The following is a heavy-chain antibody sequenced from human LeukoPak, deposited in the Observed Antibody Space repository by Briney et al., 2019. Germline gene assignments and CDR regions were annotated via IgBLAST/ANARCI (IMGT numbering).Heavy chain of an antibody. CDR2: ISSSSSYI. J-gene: IGHJ4*02. Sequence: GGSLRLSCAASGFTFSSYSMNWVRQAPGKGLEWVSSISSSSSYIYHADSVKGRFTISRDNAKNSLYLQMNSLRAEDTAVYYCARVYGTLWGQGTLVTVSS. D-gene: IGHD2/OR15-2a*01. V-gene: IGHV3-21*01. CDR1: GFTFSSYS. CDR3: ARVYGTL.